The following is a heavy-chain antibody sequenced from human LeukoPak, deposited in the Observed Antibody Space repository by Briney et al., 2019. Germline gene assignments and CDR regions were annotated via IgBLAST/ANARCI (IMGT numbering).Heavy chain of an antibody. Sequence: PGGSLRLSCAASGFTFSSYGMHWVRQAPGKGLEYVSAISSNGGRTYYANSVKGRFTISRDDSKSTLYLQMGSLRTEDMAVYYCARASIYRPLDYWGQGTLVTVSS. CDR1: GFTFSSYG. CDR3: ARASIYRPLDY. D-gene: IGHD3-3*02. J-gene: IGHJ4*02. V-gene: IGHV3-64*01. CDR2: ISSNGGRT.